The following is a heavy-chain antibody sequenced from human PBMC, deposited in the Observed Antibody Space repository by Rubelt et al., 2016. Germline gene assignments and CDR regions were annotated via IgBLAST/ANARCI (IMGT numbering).Heavy chain of an antibody. Sequence: QLQLQESGPGLVKPSETLSLTCTVSGGSTISNNYLWGWIRQPPGRGLEWIGHIDYNGGTYHNPSLQSRLTMSVETSKKQISLNGGSGSAADTAIYYCVRNLYDGSGYFFWGQGTLVTVSS. D-gene: IGHD3-22*01. CDR1: GGSTISNNYL. CDR2: IDYNGGT. J-gene: IGHJ4*02. V-gene: IGHV4-39*01. CDR3: VRNLYDGSGYFF.